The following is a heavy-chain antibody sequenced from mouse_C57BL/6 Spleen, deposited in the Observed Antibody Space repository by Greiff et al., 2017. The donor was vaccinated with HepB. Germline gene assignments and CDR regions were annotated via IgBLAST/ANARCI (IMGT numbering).Heavy chain of an antibody. Sequence: EVQLVESGPGLVKPSQSLSLTCSVTGYSITSGYYWNWIRQFTGNKLEWMGYISYDGSNNYNPSLKNRISITRDTSKNQFFLKLNSVTPEDTATYYCASPFAYWGQGTLVTVSA. CDR3: ASPFAY. CDR2: ISYDGSN. V-gene: IGHV3-6*01. J-gene: IGHJ3*01. CDR1: GYSITSGYY.